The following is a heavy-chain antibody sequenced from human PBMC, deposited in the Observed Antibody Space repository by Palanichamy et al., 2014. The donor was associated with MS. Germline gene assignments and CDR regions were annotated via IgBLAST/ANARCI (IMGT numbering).Heavy chain of an antibody. Sequence: EVQLVESGGGLVQPGGSLRLSCAVSGFTFSSYSMNWVRQAPGKGLEWVSYISSSSTIYYADSMKGRFTISRDNAKNSLYLQMNSLRVEDTAVYYCARTTIFGVAIPYDYWGQGTLVTVSS. CDR3: ARTTIFGVAIPYDY. CDR2: ISSSSTI. V-gene: IGHV3-48*01. D-gene: IGHD3-3*01. J-gene: IGHJ4*02. CDR1: GFTFSSYS.